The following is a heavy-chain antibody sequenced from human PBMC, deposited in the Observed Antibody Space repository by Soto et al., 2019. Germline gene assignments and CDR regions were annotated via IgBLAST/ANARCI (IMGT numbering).Heavy chain of an antibody. V-gene: IGHV4-30-4*01. CDR2: ISSIGST. J-gene: IGHJ6*04. Sequence: QVQLQESGPGLVKPSQTLSLTCTVSGGSISSGDYLWSWIRQSPGKGLAWIGYISSIGSTYYNPSLKSRVSVSSDTSKNQFALKLSSVTTTDTAVYYCARGLVIRPYYYPGMDVWGKGTPVTVAS. CDR3: ARGLVIRPYYYPGMDV. D-gene: IGHD3-9*01. CDR1: GGSISSGDYL.